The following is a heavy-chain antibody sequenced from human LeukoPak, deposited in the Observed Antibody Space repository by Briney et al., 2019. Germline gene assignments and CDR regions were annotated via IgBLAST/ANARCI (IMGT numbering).Heavy chain of an antibody. V-gene: IGHV4-61*02. CDR2: IYTSGST. J-gene: IGHJ3*02. Sequence: PSQTLSLTXTVSGGSISSGSYYWSWIRQPAGKGLEWIGRIYTSGSTNYNPSLKSRVTISVDTSKNQFSLKLSSVTAADTAVYYCARDFSRPNRAFDIWGQGTMVTVSS. CDR3: ARDFSRPNRAFDI. CDR1: GGSISSGSYY.